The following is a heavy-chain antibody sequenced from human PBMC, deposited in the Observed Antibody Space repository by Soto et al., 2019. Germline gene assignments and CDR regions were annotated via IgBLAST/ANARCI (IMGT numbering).Heavy chain of an antibody. V-gene: IGHV1-69*13. CDR1: GCPFSSYA. D-gene: IGHD1-26*01. J-gene: IGHJ6*01. CDR3: ARGNIVGATTTLYYSYYCMEV. CDR2: IIPIFGTA. Sequence: SGMVSCNDSGCPFSSYAISWVRQGPGQGLEWMGGIIPIFGTANYAQKFQGRVTITADESTSTAYMELSSLRSEDTAVYYCARGNIVGATTTLYYSYYCMEVWRQVTTVP.